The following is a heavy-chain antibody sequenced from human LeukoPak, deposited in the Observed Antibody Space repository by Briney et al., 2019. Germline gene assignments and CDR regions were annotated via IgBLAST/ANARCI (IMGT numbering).Heavy chain of an antibody. Sequence: KSGRSLRLSCAASGFTFSSYGMHWVRQAPGKGLEWVSSISSSSSYIYYADSVKGRFTISRDNAKNSLYLQMNSLRAEDTAVYYCARRVPSDYWGQGTLVTVSS. CDR1: GFTFSSYG. CDR3: ARRVPSDY. V-gene: IGHV3-21*01. CDR2: ISSSSSYI. J-gene: IGHJ4*02.